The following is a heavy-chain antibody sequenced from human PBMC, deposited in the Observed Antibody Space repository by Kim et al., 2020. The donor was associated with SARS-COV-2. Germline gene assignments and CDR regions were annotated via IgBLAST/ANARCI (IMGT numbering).Heavy chain of an antibody. CDR3: ARCGNWGIGG. CDR1: GFTSTTHY. Sequence: GGSLRLSCAASGFTSTTHYMDWVRQAPGKGLEWISCIRVTAAIYYTDYVTALLRIFRVYAKNSMNPQLNHLSNQDTADTSCARCGNWGIGGWGVGTQVT. J-gene: IGHJ1*01. CDR2: IRVTAAI. D-gene: IGHD7-27*01. V-gene: IGHV3-48*02.